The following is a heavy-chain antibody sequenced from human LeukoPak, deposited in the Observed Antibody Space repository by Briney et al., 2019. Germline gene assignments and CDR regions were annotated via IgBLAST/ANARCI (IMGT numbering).Heavy chain of an antibody. CDR3: ARVRLELTYYYYYMDV. Sequence: GGSLRLSCAASGFTFSSYAMHWVRQAPGKGLEWVSSISSSSSYIYYADSVKGRFTISRDNAKNSLYLQMNSLRAEDTAVYYCARVRLELTYYYYYMDVWGKGTTVTVSS. V-gene: IGHV3-21*01. CDR2: ISSSSSYI. D-gene: IGHD1-7*01. CDR1: GFTFSSYA. J-gene: IGHJ6*03.